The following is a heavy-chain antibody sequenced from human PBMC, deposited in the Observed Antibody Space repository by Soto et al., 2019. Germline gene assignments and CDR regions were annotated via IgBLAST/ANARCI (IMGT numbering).Heavy chain of an antibody. CDR1: GFTLSCCG. J-gene: IGHJ4*01. CDR3: AKESSSGYYRTADY. V-gene: IGHV3-30*18. Sequence: QVQLVESGGGVVRPGTSLRLSCAASGFTLSCCGMHWVRQAPGKGLEWVAVTTYDERDTHYADSVKGRFTISRDKSKNTVDLQMNSLTVEDTGIYYCAKESSSGYYRTADYWGHGTLVFVST. D-gene: IGHD3-22*01. CDR2: TTYDERDT.